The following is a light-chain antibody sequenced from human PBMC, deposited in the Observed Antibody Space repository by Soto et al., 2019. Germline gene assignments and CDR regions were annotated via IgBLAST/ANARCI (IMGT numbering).Light chain of an antibody. V-gene: IGKV1-39*01. Sequence: DIQMTQSPSSLSASVGDRVSITCRASQTLSRYLNWFQQKPGEAPNLLIYTVSTVQSGVPSRFSVTGSVTDFNLTITNLQPEDFATYYCQQGYDTPLTFGQGTRL. J-gene: IGKJ5*01. CDR1: QTLSRY. CDR2: TVS. CDR3: QQGYDTPLT.